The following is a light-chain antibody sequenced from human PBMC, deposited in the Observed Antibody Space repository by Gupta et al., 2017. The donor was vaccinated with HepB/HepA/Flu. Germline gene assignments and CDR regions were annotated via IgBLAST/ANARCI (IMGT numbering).Light chain of an antibody. CDR2: DSN. CDR3: QSFDSSLSAWV. Sequence: QSVLTHPPSFSESPGQRVTISCTGSSSNIGTPYDIHWYQQLPGTAPKLIMYDSNNRPSGVPNRFSGSKSGSSASLAITGLQAEDEADYYCQSFDSSLSAWVFGGGTKLTVL. CDR1: SSNIGTPYD. V-gene: IGLV1-40*01. J-gene: IGLJ3*02.